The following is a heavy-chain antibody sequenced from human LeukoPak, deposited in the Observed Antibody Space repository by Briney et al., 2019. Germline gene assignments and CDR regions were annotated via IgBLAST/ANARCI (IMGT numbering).Heavy chain of an antibody. CDR3: HSSGYYSPATDY. D-gene: IGHD3-22*01. CDR1: GFTFNSYA. V-gene: IGHV3-30*04. CDR2: ISYDGSNK. J-gene: IGHJ4*02. Sequence: GGALRLSCAASGFTFNSYAMHWVRPAPGKGLEGVAVISYDGSNKYYADPVKGRFTISRDNSKNTLYLQMNSLRAEDTAVYYCHSSGYYSPATDYWGQGTLVTVSS.